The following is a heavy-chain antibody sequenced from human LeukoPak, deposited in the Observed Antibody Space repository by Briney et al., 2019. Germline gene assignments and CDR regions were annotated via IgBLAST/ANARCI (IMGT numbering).Heavy chain of an antibody. CDR3: ARYCSSTRCNADD. CDR1: GYTFTSYD. D-gene: IGHD2-2*01. V-gene: IGHV1-8*01. CDR2: MNPNSGNT. J-gene: IGHJ4*02. Sequence: GASVKVSCKASGYTFTSYDINWVRQATGQGLEWMGWMNPNSGNTGYAQKFQGRVTMTRNTSISTAYMELSSLRSEDTAVYYCARYCSSTRCNADDWGQGTLVTVSS.